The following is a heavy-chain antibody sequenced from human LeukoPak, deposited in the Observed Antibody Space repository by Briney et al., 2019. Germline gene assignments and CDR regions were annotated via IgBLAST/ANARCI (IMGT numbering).Heavy chain of an antibody. CDR3: TRDRSRAEDD. CDR2: INQGGSDK. Sequence: GGSLRLSCAAFGFTFSGHWMSWVRQAPGKGLEWVANINQGGSDKYYVDSVKGRFTISRDNANNLLYLQMSSLRGEDTAVYYCTRDRSRAEDDWGQGTLVTVSS. J-gene: IGHJ4*02. CDR1: GFTFSGHW. D-gene: IGHD1-14*01. V-gene: IGHV3-7*01.